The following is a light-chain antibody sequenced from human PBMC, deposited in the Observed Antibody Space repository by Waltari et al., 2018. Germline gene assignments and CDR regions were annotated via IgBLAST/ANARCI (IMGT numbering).Light chain of an antibody. CDR3: QAWDSSTVV. V-gene: IGLV3-1*01. CDR2: QDS. J-gene: IGLJ2*01. CDR1: KLGDKY. Sequence: SYDLTHPPSVSVSPGQTASITCSGEKLGDKYACWYQQKPGQSPVLVIYQDSKRPSGIPERFSGSNSGNTATLTNSGTQAMDEADYYCQAWDSSTVVFGGVTKLTVL.